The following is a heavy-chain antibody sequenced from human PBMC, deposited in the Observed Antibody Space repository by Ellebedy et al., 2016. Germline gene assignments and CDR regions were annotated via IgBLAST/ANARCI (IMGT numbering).Heavy chain of an antibody. CDR1: GYSFTSYW. CDR2: IYPGDSDT. J-gene: IGHJ4*02. D-gene: IGHD2-15*01. V-gene: IGHV5-51*01. Sequence: GESLKISXKGSGYSFTSYWIGWVRQMPGKGLEWMGIIYPGDSDTRYSPSFQGQVTISADKSISTAYLQWSSLKASDTAMASWAGHGALGYFEDWGQGTLVTVSS. CDR3: AGHGALGYFED.